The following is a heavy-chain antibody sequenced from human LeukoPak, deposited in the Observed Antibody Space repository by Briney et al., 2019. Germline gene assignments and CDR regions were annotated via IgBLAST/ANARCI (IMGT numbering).Heavy chain of an antibody. J-gene: IGHJ4*02. D-gene: IGHD6-19*01. CDR1: GGSISSSSYY. Sequence: SETLSLTCTVSGGSISSSSYYWGWIRQPPGKGLEWIGFIYYRGSTNYNSSLKSRVTMSVDASKSQFSLQLRSVTAADTAVYYCARSQWPPRFDYWGQGILVTVSS. CDR3: ARSQWPPRFDY. CDR2: IYYRGST. V-gene: IGHV4-61*05.